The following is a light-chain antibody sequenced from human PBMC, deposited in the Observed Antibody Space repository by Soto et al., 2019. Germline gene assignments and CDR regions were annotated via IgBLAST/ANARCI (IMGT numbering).Light chain of an antibody. J-gene: IGKJ1*01. CDR3: QQSYSIPWT. CDR2: AAS. Sequence: DIQMTQSPSSLSASVGDRVTIACRASQSINTFLNWYEVKPGKAPKLLIYAASSLQSGVPSRFSGSGSGTDFTITISSLQPEDYATYYCQQSYSIPWTFGQGTKVEIK. CDR1: QSINTF. V-gene: IGKV1-39*01.